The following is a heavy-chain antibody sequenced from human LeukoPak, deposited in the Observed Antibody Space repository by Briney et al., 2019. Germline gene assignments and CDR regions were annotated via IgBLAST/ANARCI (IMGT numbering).Heavy chain of an antibody. CDR2: IFYSGST. J-gene: IGHJ4*02. Sequence: SETLSLTCTVSGDSISSYYWSWIRQPPGTGLDWIGYIFYSGSTNYNPSLKSRVTISVDTSKSQFSLKLSSVTAADTAIYYCARYNSGWSYFDYWGQGTLVTVSS. CDR1: GDSISSYY. V-gene: IGHV4-59*01. D-gene: IGHD6-19*01. CDR3: ARYNSGWSYFDY.